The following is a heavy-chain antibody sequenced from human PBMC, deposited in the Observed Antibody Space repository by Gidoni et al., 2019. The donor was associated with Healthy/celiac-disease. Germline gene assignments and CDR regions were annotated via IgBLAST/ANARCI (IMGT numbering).Heavy chain of an antibody. CDR2: INHSGST. Sequence: QVQLQQWGAGLLKPSATLSLTCPVYGGSFSGYYLSWLRQPPGKGLEWIGEINHSGSTNYNPSLKSRVTISVDTSKNQFSLKLSSVTAADTAVYYCARGGIAARGAFDIWGQGTMVTVSS. CDR3: ARGGIAARGAFDI. J-gene: IGHJ3*02. D-gene: IGHD6-6*01. V-gene: IGHV4-34*01. CDR1: GGSFSGYY.